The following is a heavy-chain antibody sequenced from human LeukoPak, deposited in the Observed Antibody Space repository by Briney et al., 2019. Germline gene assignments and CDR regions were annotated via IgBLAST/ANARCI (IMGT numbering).Heavy chain of an antibody. D-gene: IGHD1-26*01. CDR3: ARDRREYGMDV. V-gene: IGHV3-33*08. J-gene: IGHJ6*02. CDR1: GFTFSSYA. Sequence: PGGSLRLSCAASGFTFSSYAMHWVRQAPGKGLEWVAVIWYDGSNKYYADSVKGRFTISRDNSKNTLYLQMNSLRAEDTAVYYCARDRREYGMDVWGQGTTVTVSS. CDR2: IWYDGSNK.